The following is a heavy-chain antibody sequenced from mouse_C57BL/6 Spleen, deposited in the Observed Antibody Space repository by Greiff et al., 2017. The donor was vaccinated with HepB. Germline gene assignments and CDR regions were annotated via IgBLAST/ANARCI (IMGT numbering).Heavy chain of an antibody. J-gene: IGHJ2*01. V-gene: IGHV5-17*01. CDR1: GFTFSDYG. CDR2: ISSGSSTI. CDR3: ARQGYYGSSYKDY. D-gene: IGHD1-1*01. Sequence: VQLQQSGGGLVKPGGSLKLSCAASGFTFSDYGMHWVRQAPEKGLEWVAYISSGSSTIYYADTVKGRFTISRDNAKNTLFLQMTSLRSEDTAMYYCARQGYYGSSYKDYWGQGTTLTVSS.